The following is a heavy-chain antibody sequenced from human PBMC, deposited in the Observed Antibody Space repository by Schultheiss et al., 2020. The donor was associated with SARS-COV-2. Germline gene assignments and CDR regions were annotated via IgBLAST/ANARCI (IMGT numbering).Heavy chain of an antibody. J-gene: IGHJ4*02. D-gene: IGHD6-13*01. CDR3: ARAQQLNFDY. CDR1: GFTFSSYV. CDR2: IYYSGST. Sequence: GSLRLSCAASGFTFSSYVMNWVRQPPGKGLEWIGYIYYSGSTNYNPSLKSRVTMSVDTSKNLFSLKLSSLTAADTAVYYCARAQQLNFDYWGQGTLVTVSS. V-gene: IGHV4-59*01.